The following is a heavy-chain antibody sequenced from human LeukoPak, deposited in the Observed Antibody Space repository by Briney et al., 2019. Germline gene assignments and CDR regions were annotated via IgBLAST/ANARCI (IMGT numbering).Heavy chain of an antibody. Sequence: GGSLRLSCAASGFTFSSYGMHWVRQAPGKGLEWVEVISYDGSNKYYADSVKGRFTISRDNSKNTLYLQMNSLRAEDTAVYYCAKDMAVAGSFDYGGQGTVVSVSS. V-gene: IGHV3-30*18. J-gene: IGHJ4*02. CDR2: ISYDGSNK. CDR3: AKDMAVAGSFDY. D-gene: IGHD6-19*01. CDR1: GFTFSSYG.